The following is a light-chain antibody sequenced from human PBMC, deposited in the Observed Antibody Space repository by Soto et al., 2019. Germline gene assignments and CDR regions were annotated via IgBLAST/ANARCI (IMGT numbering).Light chain of an antibody. V-gene: IGKV1-5*03. Sequence: DIQMIQSPSTLSASIGDRVTITCRASQTISSWLAWYQQKPGKAPKLLIYRASTLKSGVPSRFSGSGSGTEFTLTISSLQPDDFATYYCQHYNSYSPTFGQGTKVDIK. J-gene: IGKJ1*01. CDR3: QHYNSYSPT. CDR2: RAS. CDR1: QTISSW.